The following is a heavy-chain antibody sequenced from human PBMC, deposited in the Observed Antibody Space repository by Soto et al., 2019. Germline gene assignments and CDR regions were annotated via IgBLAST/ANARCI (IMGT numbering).Heavy chain of an antibody. CDR3: ARASYDSSTYYLDY. CDR2: IYYSGST. V-gene: IGHV4-30-4*01. CDR1: GASISSGDYY. D-gene: IGHD3-22*01. Sequence: TSETLSLTCTVSGASISSGDYYWTWIRQPPGKGLEWIGSIYYSGSTYYNPSLKSRVTISVDTSNNQFSLKLSSVTAAGTAVYYCARASYDSSTYYLDYWGQGTLVTVSS. J-gene: IGHJ4*02.